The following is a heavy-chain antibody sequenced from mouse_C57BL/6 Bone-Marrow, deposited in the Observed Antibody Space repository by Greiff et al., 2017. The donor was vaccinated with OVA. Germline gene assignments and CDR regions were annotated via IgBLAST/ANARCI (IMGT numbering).Heavy chain of an antibody. J-gene: IGHJ1*03. CDR2: INPNNGGT. D-gene: IGHD1-1*01. Sequence: LVEPGASVKIPCKASGYTFTDYNMDWVKQSHGKSLEWIGDINPNNGGTIYNQKFKGKATLTVDKSSSTAYMELRSLTSEDTAVYYCARGSVITTVVAHWYFDVWGTGTTVTVSS. CDR1: GYTFTDYN. CDR3: ARGSVITTVVAHWYFDV. V-gene: IGHV1-18*01.